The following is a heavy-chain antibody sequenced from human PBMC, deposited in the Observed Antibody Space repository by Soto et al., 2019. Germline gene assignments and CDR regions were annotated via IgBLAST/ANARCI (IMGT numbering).Heavy chain of an antibody. Sequence: GESLKISCKGSGYSFTSYWIGWVRQMPGKGLEWMGIIYPGDSDTRYSPSFQGQVTISADKSISTAYLQWSSLKASDTAMYYCARRNSERRLHLGEGFDPWGQGTLVTVSS. CDR3: ARRNSERRLHLGEGFDP. CDR1: GYSFTSYW. J-gene: IGHJ5*02. CDR2: IYPGDSDT. D-gene: IGHD3-16*01. V-gene: IGHV5-51*01.